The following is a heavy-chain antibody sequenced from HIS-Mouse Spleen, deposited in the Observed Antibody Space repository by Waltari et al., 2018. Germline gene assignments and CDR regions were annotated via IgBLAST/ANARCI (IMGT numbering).Heavy chain of an antibody. CDR1: GASISSSSYH. V-gene: IGHV4-39*07. J-gene: IGHJ4*02. Sequence: QLQLQASGPGLVKPSETLSLTCTVSGASISSSSYHWAWIRQPPGKGLGWIGSIYYSGSTYYNPSLKSRVTISVDTSKNQFSLKLSSVTAADTAVYYCARDRELYFDYWGQGTLVTVSS. D-gene: IGHD1-26*01. CDR2: IYYSGST. CDR3: ARDRELYFDY.